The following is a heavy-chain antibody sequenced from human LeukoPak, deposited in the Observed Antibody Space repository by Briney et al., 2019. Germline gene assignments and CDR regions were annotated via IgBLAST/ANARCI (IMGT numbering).Heavy chain of an antibody. V-gene: IGHV1-46*01. Sequence: ASVTVSCKASGYTFTSYYMHWVRQAPGQGLEWMGIINPSGGSTSYAQKFQGRVTMTRDTSTSTVYMELSSLRSEDTAVYYCARSMIVVVIDYWGQGTLVTVSS. CDR2: INPSGGST. J-gene: IGHJ4*02. CDR1: GYTFTSYY. CDR3: ARSMIVVVIDY. D-gene: IGHD3-22*01.